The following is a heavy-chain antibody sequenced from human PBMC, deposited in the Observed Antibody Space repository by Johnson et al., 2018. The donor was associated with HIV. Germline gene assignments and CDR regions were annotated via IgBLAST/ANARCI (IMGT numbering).Heavy chain of an antibody. Sequence: EMQLVESGGGLVKPGGSLRLSCAASGFTFSNAWMSWVRQAPGKGLEWVGRVNSKTDGGTTDYTAPVKGRFTISRDDSKNTLYLQMNSLKTEDTAVYYCTTDSGWVPLEAFDIWGQGTMVTVSS. CDR1: GFTFSNAW. V-gene: IGHV3-15*01. J-gene: IGHJ3*02. CDR2: VNSKTDGGTT. CDR3: TTDSGWVPLEAFDI. D-gene: IGHD6-19*01.